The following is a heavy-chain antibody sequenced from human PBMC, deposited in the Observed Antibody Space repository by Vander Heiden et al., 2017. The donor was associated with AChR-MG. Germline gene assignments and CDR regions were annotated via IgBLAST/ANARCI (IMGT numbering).Heavy chain of an antibody. CDR3: ARDMVGANEREIDY. D-gene: IGHD1-26*01. CDR2: IYYSGST. V-gene: IGHV4-61*01. Sequence: QVQLQESGPGLVKPSETLSLTCTASGGSVSSGSYYWRWIRQPPGKGLEWIGYIYYSGSTTYNPSLKSRVTISVDTSKNQFSLKLSSVTAADTAVYYSARDMVGANEREIDYWGQGTLVTVSS. J-gene: IGHJ4*02. CDR1: GGSVSSGSYY.